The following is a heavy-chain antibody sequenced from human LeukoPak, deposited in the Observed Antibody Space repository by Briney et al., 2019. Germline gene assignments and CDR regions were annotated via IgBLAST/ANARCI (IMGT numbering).Heavy chain of an antibody. J-gene: IGHJ4*02. D-gene: IGHD6-19*01. CDR2: ISGSGGST. CDR1: GFTFSSYA. CDR3: AKAIAVAGTGFDY. V-gene: IGHV3-23*01. Sequence: GGSLRLSCAASGFTFSSYAMNWVRQAPGKGLEWVSAISGSGGSTYYADSVKGRFTISRDNSKNTLYLQMNSLRAEDTAVYYCAKAIAVAGTGFDYWGQGTLVTVSS.